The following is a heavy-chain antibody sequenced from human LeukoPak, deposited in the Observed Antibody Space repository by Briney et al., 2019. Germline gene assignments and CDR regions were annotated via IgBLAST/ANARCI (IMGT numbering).Heavy chain of an antibody. V-gene: IGHV4-34*01. CDR1: GGSFSGYY. Sequence: PSETLSLTCAVYGGSFSGYYWSWIRQPPGKGLEWIGEINHSGSTNYNPSLKSRVTISVDTSKNQFSLKLSSVTAADTAVYYCARRRPTMIVVVITRKGGFDPWGQGTLVTVSS. D-gene: IGHD3-22*01. J-gene: IGHJ5*02. CDR3: ARRRPTMIVVVITRKGGFDP. CDR2: INHSGST.